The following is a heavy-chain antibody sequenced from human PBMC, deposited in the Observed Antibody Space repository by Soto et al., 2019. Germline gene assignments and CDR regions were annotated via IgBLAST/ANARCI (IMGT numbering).Heavy chain of an antibody. J-gene: IGHJ6*02. CDR1: GFTFRSYA. CDR2: ISYDGSNK. V-gene: IGHV3-30-3*01. Sequence: QVQLVESGGGVVQPGRSLRLSCAASGFTFRSYAMHWVRQAPGKGLECVAVISYDGSNKFYRDSVKGRFTISRDNSKKTLYLQINILRYEDTAVYYCARGDREDIAVVVGARTGEYGVDVWGQGTTVTVSS. D-gene: IGHD2-15*01. CDR3: ARGDREDIAVVVGARTGEYGVDV.